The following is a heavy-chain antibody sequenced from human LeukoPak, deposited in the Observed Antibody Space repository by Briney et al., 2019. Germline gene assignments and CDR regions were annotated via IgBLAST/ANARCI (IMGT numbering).Heavy chain of an antibody. Sequence: ASVKVSCKASGYTFTGYYMHWVRQAPGQGLEWMGRINPNSGGTNYAQKFQGRVTMTRDTSISTAYMELSGLRSDDTAVYYCARDYVTTPNWFDPWGQGTLVTVSS. CDR3: ARDYVTTPNWFDP. D-gene: IGHD4-11*01. J-gene: IGHJ5*02. CDR2: INPNSGGT. CDR1: GYTFTGYY. V-gene: IGHV1-2*06.